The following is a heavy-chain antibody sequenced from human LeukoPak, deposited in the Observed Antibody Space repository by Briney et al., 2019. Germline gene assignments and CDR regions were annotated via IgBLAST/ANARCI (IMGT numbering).Heavy chain of an antibody. D-gene: IGHD1-26*01. Sequence: PSETLSLTCTVSGGSISSSSYYWGWIRQPPGKGLEWISSIYYSGNSYDNPSLKSRVTISVDTSKNQFYLKLRSVTAADTAVYYCARQGDYSGYYNGMDVWGQGTTVTVSS. CDR3: ARQGDYSGYYNGMDV. CDR1: GGSISSSSYY. V-gene: IGHV4-39*01. J-gene: IGHJ6*02. CDR2: IYYSGNS.